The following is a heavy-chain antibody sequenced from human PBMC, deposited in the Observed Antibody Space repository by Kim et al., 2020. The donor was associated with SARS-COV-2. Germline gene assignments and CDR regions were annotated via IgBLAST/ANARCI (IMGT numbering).Heavy chain of an antibody. D-gene: IGHD2-2*01. CDR3: ARDFPYCSSTSCYPNWFDP. CDR2: ISSSSSYI. Sequence: GGSLRLSCAASGFTFSSYSMNWVRQAPGKGLEWVSSISSSSSYIYYADSVKGRFTISRDNAKNSLYLQMNSLRAEDTAVYYCARDFPYCSSTSCYPNWFDPWGQGTLVTVSS. CDR1: GFTFSSYS. J-gene: IGHJ5*02. V-gene: IGHV3-21*01.